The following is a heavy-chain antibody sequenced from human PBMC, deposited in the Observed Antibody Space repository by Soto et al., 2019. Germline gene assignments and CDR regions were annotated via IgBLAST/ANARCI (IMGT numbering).Heavy chain of an antibody. Sequence: ASVKVSCKASGYTFTSYGISWVRQAPGQGLEWMGWINACNGNTKYSQKFQGRVTITRDTSASTAYMELSSLRSEDTAVYYCARGYSSGLTPFDYWGQGTLVTVSS. V-gene: IGHV1-18*01. CDR2: INACNGNT. CDR1: GYTFTSYG. D-gene: IGHD6-19*01. CDR3: ARGYSSGLTPFDY. J-gene: IGHJ4*02.